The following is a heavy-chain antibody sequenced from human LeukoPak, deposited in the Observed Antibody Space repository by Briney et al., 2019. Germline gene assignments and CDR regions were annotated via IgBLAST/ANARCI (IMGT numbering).Heavy chain of an antibody. Sequence: SETLSLTCTVSGGSISGWYWSWIRQPPGKGLEWIGSIYYSGSTYYNPSLKSRVTISVDTSKNQFSLKLSSVTAADTAVYYCARATYDSSGYFSWFDPWGQGTLVTVSS. CDR3: ARATYDSSGYFSWFDP. D-gene: IGHD3-22*01. CDR2: IYYSGST. J-gene: IGHJ5*02. CDR1: GGSISGWY. V-gene: IGHV4-39*07.